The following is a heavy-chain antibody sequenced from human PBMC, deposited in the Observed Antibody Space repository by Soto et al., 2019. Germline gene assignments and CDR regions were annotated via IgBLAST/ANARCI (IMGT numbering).Heavy chain of an antibody. CDR2: ISSSGSTI. CDR3: ARTQGFLEWLLTLYYFDY. D-gene: IGHD3-3*01. CDR1: GFTFSDYY. V-gene: IGHV3-11*01. Sequence: PGGSLRLSCAASGFTFSDYYISWIRQAPGKGLEWVSYISSSGSTIYYADSVKGRFTISRDNAKNSLYLQMNSLRAEDTAVYYCARTQGFLEWLLTLYYFDYWGQGTLVTVSP. J-gene: IGHJ4*02.